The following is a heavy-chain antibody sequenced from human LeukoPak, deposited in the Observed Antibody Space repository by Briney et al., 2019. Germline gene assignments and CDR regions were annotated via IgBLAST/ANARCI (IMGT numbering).Heavy chain of an antibody. Sequence: PGGSLRLSCAASGFTVSSNYMSWVRQAPGKGLEWVSVIYSGGSTYCADSVKGRFTISRDNSKNTLYLQMNSLRAEDTAVYYCAREGDYYDSSGYLEDWGQGTLVTVSS. J-gene: IGHJ4*02. CDR2: IYSGGST. CDR1: GFTVSSNY. CDR3: AREGDYYDSSGYLED. V-gene: IGHV3-53*01. D-gene: IGHD3-22*01.